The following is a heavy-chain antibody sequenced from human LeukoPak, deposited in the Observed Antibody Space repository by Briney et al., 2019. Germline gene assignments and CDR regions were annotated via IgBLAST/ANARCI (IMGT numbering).Heavy chain of an antibody. D-gene: IGHD6-6*01. CDR3: AGGALAYFDY. V-gene: IGHV3-74*01. J-gene: IGHJ4*02. CDR2: INSVVSST. CDR1: AFTFSSYW. Sequence: RGSRRLPCAAAAFTFSSYWMHWVRQAPGKVLVWVSRINSVVSSTSYADSGTGRFTISRDTAKHTLYLQMNSLRAEDTAVYYCAGGALAYFDYWGQGTLVTVSS.